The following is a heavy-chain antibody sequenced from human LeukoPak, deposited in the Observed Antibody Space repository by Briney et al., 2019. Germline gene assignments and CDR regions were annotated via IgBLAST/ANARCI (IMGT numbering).Heavy chain of an antibody. Sequence: ASVKVSCKASGYTFTSYGISWVRQAPGQGLEWMGWISAYNGNTNYAQKLQGRVTMTTDTSTSTAYMELRSLRSDDTAVYYCARGYDSSGYPPGRPEENWFDPWGQGTLVTVSS. D-gene: IGHD3-22*01. CDR1: GYTFTSYG. J-gene: IGHJ5*02. V-gene: IGHV1-18*01. CDR2: ISAYNGNT. CDR3: ARGYDSSGYPPGRPEENWFDP.